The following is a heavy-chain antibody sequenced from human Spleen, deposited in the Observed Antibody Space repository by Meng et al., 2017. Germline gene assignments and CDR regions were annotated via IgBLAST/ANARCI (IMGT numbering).Heavy chain of an antibody. D-gene: IGHD5-24*01. CDR2: IGYSGTI. V-gene: IGHV4-39*01. Sequence: QLQLQESGPGLVKPSETLSLTCTVSGGSTTSTSYYWDWIRQSPAKGLEWIGTIGYSGTIVYNPSLSSRVTMTLDTSKNQFSLILTSVTAADTAVYFCARVETATTNPYFDYWGQGTLVTVSS. J-gene: IGHJ4*02. CDR3: ARVETATTNPYFDY. CDR1: GGSTTSTSYY.